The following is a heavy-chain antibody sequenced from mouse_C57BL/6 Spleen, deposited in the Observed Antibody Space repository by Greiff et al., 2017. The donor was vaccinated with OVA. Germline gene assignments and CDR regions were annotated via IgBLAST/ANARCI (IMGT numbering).Heavy chain of an antibody. CDR1: GFSLTSYG. CDR2: IWSGGST. CDR3: ARNDGYSPFAY. V-gene: IGHV2-2*01. Sequence: VHLVESGPGLVQPSQSLSITCTVSGFSLTSYGVHWVRQSPGKGLEWLGVIWSGGSTDYNAAFISRLSISKDNSKSQVFFKMNSLQADDTAIYYCARNDGYSPFAYWGQGTLVTVSA. D-gene: IGHD2-3*01. J-gene: IGHJ3*01.